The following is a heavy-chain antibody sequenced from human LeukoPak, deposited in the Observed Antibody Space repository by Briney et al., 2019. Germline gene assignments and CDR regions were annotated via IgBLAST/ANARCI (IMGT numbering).Heavy chain of an antibody. J-gene: IGHJ4*02. CDR1: GFSFSNYA. CDR2: ISVSGGTT. Sequence: GGSLRLSCAASGFSFSNYAMSWVRQAPGKGLEWVSDISVSGGTTNYADSVKGRFTISRDNSTNTLYLQMNSLRAEDTAVYYCAKGTSGGSYYALGYWGQGTLVTVSS. CDR3: AKGTSGGSYYALGY. D-gene: IGHD1-26*01. V-gene: IGHV3-23*01.